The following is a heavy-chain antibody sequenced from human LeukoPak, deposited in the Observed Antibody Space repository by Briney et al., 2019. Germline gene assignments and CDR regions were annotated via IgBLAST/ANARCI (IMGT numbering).Heavy chain of an antibody. CDR1: GFTFSSYG. V-gene: IGHV3-33*03. Sequence: GSLRLSCAASGFTFSSYGMHWVRQAPGKGLEWVAVIWYDGRNKFYADSLKGRFTISRDNSKNTLYLQMNSLRAEDTAVYYCATDVPAVTIFGYWGQGTLVTVSS. J-gene: IGHJ4*02. CDR3: ATDVPAVTIFGY. D-gene: IGHD2-2*01. CDR2: IWYDGRNK.